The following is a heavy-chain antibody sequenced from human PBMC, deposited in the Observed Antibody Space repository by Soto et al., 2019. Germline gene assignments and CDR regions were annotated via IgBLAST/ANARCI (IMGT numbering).Heavy chain of an antibody. D-gene: IGHD2-21*02. CDR3: ATDFYCCGDSTQVDRGNLFDP. CDR2: INHSGST. J-gene: IGHJ5*02. Sequence: QVQLQQWGAGLLKPSETLSLTCAVYGGSFSGYYWSWIRQPPGKGLEWIGEINHSGSTNYNQSLKNRFPTSVHTSKNQFSLKLSSATATNTFEYYCATDFYCCGDSTQVDRGNLFDPWGQGTLVTVSS. V-gene: IGHV4-34*01. CDR1: GGSFSGYY.